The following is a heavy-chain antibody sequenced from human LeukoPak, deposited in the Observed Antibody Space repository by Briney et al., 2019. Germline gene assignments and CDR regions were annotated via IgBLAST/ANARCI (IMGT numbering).Heavy chain of an antibody. J-gene: IGHJ4*02. CDR1: GFTFSSYE. CDR3: ARVYGDYVGY. Sequence: TGGSLRLSCAASGFTFSSYEMNWVRQAPGKELEWVSYISSSGSTIYYADSVKGRFTISRDNAKDSLYLQMNSLRAEDTAVYYCARVYGDYVGYWGQGTLVTVSS. CDR2: ISSSGSTI. D-gene: IGHD4-17*01. V-gene: IGHV3-48*03.